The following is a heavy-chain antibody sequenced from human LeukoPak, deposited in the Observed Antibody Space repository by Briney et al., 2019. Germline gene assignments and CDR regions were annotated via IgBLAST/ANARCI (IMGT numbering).Heavy chain of an antibody. Sequence: PVGSLRLSCAASGFTFSSYEMNWVRQAPGKGLEWVSYISGGGTTIYYADSVKGRFTISRDNAKNSLYLQMNSLRAEDTAIYYCARDRSTVTTWVDYWGQGTLVTVSS. V-gene: IGHV3-48*03. CDR2: ISGGGTTI. J-gene: IGHJ4*02. D-gene: IGHD4-17*01. CDR3: ARDRSTVTTWVDY. CDR1: GFTFSSYE.